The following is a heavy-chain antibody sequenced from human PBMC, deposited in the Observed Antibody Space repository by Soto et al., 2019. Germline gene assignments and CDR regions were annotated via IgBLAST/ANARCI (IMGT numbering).Heavy chain of an antibody. CDR2: IYYSGST. Sequence: SETLSLTCTVSGGSISSTIYYWGWIRQPPGKGLEWIGSIYYSGSTYYNPSLTSRVTISVDTSKNQFSLRLSSVTAADTAVYYCARNDLALAGYVGYWGQGTLVTVSS. CDR1: GGSISSTIYY. CDR3: ARNDLALAGYVGY. J-gene: IGHJ4*02. D-gene: IGHD6-19*01. V-gene: IGHV4-39*01.